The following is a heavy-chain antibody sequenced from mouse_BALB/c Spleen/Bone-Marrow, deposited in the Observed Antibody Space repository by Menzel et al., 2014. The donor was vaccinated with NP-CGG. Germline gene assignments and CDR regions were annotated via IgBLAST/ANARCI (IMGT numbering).Heavy chain of an antibody. J-gene: IGHJ4*01. V-gene: IGHV5-17*02. CDR3: ARIGRARGYAMDY. CDR1: GITFXNFG. CDR2: ISSGSSTI. Sequence: EVKLVESGGGLVQPGGSRKLSCAASGITFXNFGMHWVRQAPEKGLEWVAYISSGSSTIYYADTLKGRFTISRDNPKNTLFLQMTSLRSEDTAMYYCARIGRARGYAMDYWGQGTSVTVSS. D-gene: IGHD3-3*01.